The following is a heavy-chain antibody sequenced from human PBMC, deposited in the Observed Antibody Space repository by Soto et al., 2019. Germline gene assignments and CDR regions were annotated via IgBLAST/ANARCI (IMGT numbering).Heavy chain of an antibody. CDR2: IHYSGST. D-gene: IGHD3-10*01. CDR1: GGSISSNY. J-gene: IGHJ4*02. V-gene: IGHV4-59*08. Sequence: SETLSLTCTVSGGSISSNYWGWIRQSPGKGLEWIGFIHYSGSTNYNPSLKSRVTISVDTSKNQFSLKLTSVTAADTAVYYCARGGVLTSGSYRYWGQGTLVTVSS. CDR3: ARGGVLTSGSYRY.